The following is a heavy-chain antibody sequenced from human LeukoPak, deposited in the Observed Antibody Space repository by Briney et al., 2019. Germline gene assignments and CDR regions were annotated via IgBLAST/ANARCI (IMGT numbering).Heavy chain of an antibody. V-gene: IGHV3-30*02. J-gene: IGHJ2*01. CDR3: AKGYDVEDYWYFDL. D-gene: IGHD5-12*01. CDR1: AFTFSSYG. Sequence: PGGSLRLSCAASAFTFSSYGMHWVRQAPGKGLEWVAFIRYVGSNKYYADSVKGRFTISRDNSKNTLYLQMNSLRAEDTAVYYCAKGYDVEDYWYFDLWGRGTLVTVSS. CDR2: IRYVGSNK.